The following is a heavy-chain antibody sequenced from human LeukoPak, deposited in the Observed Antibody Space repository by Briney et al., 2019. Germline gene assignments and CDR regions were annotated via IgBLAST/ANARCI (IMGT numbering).Heavy chain of an antibody. CDR1: GFTLSSYY. V-gene: IGHV3-66*01. CDR3: ARAYGSSYFDY. Sequence: PGGSLRLSCAASGFTLSSYYMSWVRQAPGRGLEWISVIYNGGSTHYADSVKGRFASSRDNSKDTLYLEMNSLRAEDTAIYYCARAYGSSYFDYWGQGTLVTVSS. CDR2: IYNGGST. J-gene: IGHJ4*02. D-gene: IGHD2-15*01.